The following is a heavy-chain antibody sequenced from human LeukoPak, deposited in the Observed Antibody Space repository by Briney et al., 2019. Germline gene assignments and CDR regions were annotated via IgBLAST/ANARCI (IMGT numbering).Heavy chain of an antibody. CDR3: VDVDIYMIGGV. CDR2: ISSSGSTI. V-gene: IGHV3-48*03. D-gene: IGHD3-10*02. CDR1: GFTFSSYG. Sequence: GGSLRLSCSASGFTFSSYGMNWVRQAPGKGLEWVSYISSSGSTIYYADPVKGRFTISKNNAKNLLYLQMNMLAAEEPGVYYFVDVDIYMIGGVWGKGTTVTISS. J-gene: IGHJ6*04.